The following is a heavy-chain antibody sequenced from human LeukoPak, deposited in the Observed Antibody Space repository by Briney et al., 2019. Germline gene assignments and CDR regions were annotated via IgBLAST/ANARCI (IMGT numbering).Heavy chain of an antibody. Sequence: SETLSLTCAVYGGSFSGYYWSWIRQPPGNGLEWIGEINHSGSTNYNPSLKSRVTISVDTSKNQFSLKLSSVTAADTAVYYCARQAVPIAARPRTTAFDYWGQGTLVTVSS. CDR2: INHSGST. CDR3: ARQAVPIAARPRTTAFDY. J-gene: IGHJ4*02. V-gene: IGHV4-34*01. CDR1: GGSFSGYY. D-gene: IGHD6-6*01.